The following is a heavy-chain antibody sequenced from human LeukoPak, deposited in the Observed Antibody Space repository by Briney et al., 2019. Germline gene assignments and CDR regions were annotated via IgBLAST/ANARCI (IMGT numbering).Heavy chain of an antibody. D-gene: IGHD2-2*01. V-gene: IGHV3-23*01. CDR2: ISGSGGNT. CDR3: ARDTRLGYCSNTKCYASWFDP. CDR1: GGTFSSYA. J-gene: IGHJ5*02. Sequence: SCKASGGTFSSYAMSWVRQAPGKGLEWVSSISGSGGNTNYADSVKGRFTISRDNSKNTLYLQMNSLRTEDTALYYCARDTRLGYCSNTKCYASWFDPWGQGTLVAVSS.